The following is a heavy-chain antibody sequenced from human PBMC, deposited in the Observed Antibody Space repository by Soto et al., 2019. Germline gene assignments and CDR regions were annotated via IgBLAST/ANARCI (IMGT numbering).Heavy chain of an antibody. J-gene: IGHJ4*02. CDR3: ARERRWEPLPY. V-gene: IGHV1-18*01. CDR2: ISGYNVNT. Sequence: QVQLVQSGAEVKKPGASVKVSCKASGYTFSNYGITWVRQAPGQGLEWMGWISGYNVNTHYAQKFQDRVIMTTDTSTRTAYMELRSLRSDDTAVYFCARERRWEPLPYWGQGTLVIVSS. CDR1: GYTFSNYG. D-gene: IGHD1-26*01.